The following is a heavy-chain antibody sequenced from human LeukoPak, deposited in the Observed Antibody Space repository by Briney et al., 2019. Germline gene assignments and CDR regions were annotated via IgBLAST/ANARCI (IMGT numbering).Heavy chain of an antibody. Sequence: GGSLRLSCAASGFTLSNSWMHWVRQVPGKGLVWVSRVAPDGNTDYADSVKGRFTISRDNPKNTMYLEMNSLRVEDTAVYRCARDLRGPHDIWGQGTLVTVSS. J-gene: IGHJ4*02. CDR1: GFTLSNSW. D-gene: IGHD3-10*01. CDR2: VAPDGNT. CDR3: ARDLRGPHDI. V-gene: IGHV3-74*01.